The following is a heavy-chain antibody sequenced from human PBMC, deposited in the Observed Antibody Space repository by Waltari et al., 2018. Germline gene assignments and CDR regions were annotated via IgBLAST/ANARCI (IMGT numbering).Heavy chain of an antibody. CDR2: IDHSGSN. D-gene: IGHD3-3*01. J-gene: IGHJ4*02. V-gene: IGHV4-38-2*01. CDR1: GYSISSGYY. CDR3: AHRRFLEWPVDY. Sequence: QVQLQESGPGLVKPSETLSLTCAVSGYSISSGYYWGWIRQPPGKGLEGMGSIDHSGSNYYNPSLKSRVTISVDTSKNQFSLKLSSVTAADTAVYYCAHRRFLEWPVDYWGQGTLVTVSS.